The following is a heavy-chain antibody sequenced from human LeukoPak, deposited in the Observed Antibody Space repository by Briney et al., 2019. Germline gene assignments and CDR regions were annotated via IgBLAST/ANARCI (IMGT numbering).Heavy chain of an antibody. J-gene: IGHJ4*02. D-gene: IGHD6-19*01. Sequence: GGSLRLSCAASGFTFSSYAMSWVRQAPGKGLDWVSIISGSGGSTYYADSVKGRFTISRDNSKNTLYLQMNSLRAEDTAVYYCAKAHSGGWYYSDYWGQGTLVTVSS. CDR2: ISGSGGST. V-gene: IGHV3-23*01. CDR3: AKAHSGGWYYSDY. CDR1: GFTFSSYA.